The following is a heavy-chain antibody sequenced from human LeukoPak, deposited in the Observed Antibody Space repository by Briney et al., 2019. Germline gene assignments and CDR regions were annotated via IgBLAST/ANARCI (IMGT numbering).Heavy chain of an antibody. CDR3: ASAVPDCSGGSCHSPDH. CDR1: GGSFSGYY. V-gene: IGHV4-34*01. D-gene: IGHD2-15*01. J-gene: IGHJ4*02. Sequence: PSETLSLTCAVYGGSFSGYYWSWIRQPPGKGLEWIGEINHSGSTNYNPSLKSRVTISVDTSKNQFSLKLSSVTAADTAVYYCASAVPDCSGGSCHSPDHWGQGTLVTVSS. CDR2: INHSGST.